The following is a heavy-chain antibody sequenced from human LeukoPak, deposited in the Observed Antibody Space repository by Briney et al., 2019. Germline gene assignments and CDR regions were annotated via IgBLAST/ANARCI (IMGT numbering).Heavy chain of an antibody. J-gene: IGHJ2*01. CDR3: ARGRGVYGYWYFDL. D-gene: IGHD2-15*01. CDR1: GFTFSSYV. CDR2: ISGNGRNK. Sequence: GGSLRLSCAASGFTFSSYVMSWVRQAPGKGLEWVSTISGNGRNKYYADSVKGRFTISRDNSKITVYLEMNSLRAEDTAVYYCARGRGVYGYWYFDLWGRGTLVTVSS. V-gene: IGHV3-23*01.